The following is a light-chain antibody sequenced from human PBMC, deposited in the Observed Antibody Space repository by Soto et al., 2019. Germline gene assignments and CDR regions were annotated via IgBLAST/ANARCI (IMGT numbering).Light chain of an antibody. V-gene: IGLV2-11*01. Sequence: QSALTHPRSVSASPGQSVTISCTGTSSNVGGYNYVSWYQQNPGKAPKLMIYDASKRPSGVPDRFSGSKSGNAASLTISGLQAEDEADYYCCSYAASYTLVFGGGTKLTVL. J-gene: IGLJ2*01. CDR2: DAS. CDR3: CSYAASYTLV. CDR1: SSNVGGYNY.